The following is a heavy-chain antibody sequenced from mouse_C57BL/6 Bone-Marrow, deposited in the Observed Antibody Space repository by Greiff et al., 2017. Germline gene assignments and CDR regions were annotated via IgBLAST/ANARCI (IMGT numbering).Heavy chain of an antibody. CDR1: GYTFTSYG. CDR3: AAIYYYGSSYYYAMDY. Sequence: VQLQESGAELARPGASVKLSCKASGYTFTSYGISWVKQRTGQGLEWIGEIYPRSGNTYYNEKFKGKATLTADKSSSTAYMELRSLTSEDSAVYFSAAIYYYGSSYYYAMDYWGQGTSVTVSS. CDR2: IYPRSGNT. J-gene: IGHJ4*01. V-gene: IGHV1-81*01. D-gene: IGHD1-1*01.